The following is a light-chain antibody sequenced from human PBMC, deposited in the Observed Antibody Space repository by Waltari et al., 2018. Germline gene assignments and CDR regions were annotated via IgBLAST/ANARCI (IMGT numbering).Light chain of an antibody. Sequence: DIQMTQSPSTLSASVGDRVTITCRASQAIDTSLAWYTQKPGKAPNLLIYRSSTLEGGVSSRFSGSGSGTDFTLTISSLQPDDFATYYCQQYSSYGKYTFGQGTKLEIK. CDR1: QAIDTS. CDR2: RSS. J-gene: IGKJ2*01. CDR3: QQYSSYGKYT. V-gene: IGKV1-5*03.